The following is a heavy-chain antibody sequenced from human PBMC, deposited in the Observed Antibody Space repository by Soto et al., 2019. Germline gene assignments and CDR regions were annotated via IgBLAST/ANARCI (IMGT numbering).Heavy chain of an antibody. V-gene: IGHV4-31*03. CDR2: IYYSGST. CDR3: AREGGYCSSTSRYELSAVDP. J-gene: IGHJ5*02. Sequence: PQTLSLTCTVSGGSISSGGYYWSWIRQHPGKGLEWIGYIYYSGSTYYNPSLKSRVTISVDTSKNQFSLKLSSVTAADTAVYYCAREGGYCSSTSRYELSAVDPWGQGTLVTVSS. D-gene: IGHD2-2*01. CDR1: GGSISSGGYY.